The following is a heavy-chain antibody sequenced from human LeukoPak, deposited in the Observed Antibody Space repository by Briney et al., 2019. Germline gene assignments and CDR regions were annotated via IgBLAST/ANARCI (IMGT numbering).Heavy chain of an antibody. Sequence: GGSLRLSCAASGFTVRSNYMSWVRQAPGKGLEWVSVIYSGGSTYYADSVKGRFTISRDNSKNTLYLQMNSLRAEDTAVYYCAKDPPLYDYGDYDAFDIWGQGTMVTVSS. CDR1: GFTVRSNY. CDR3: AKDPPLYDYGDYDAFDI. CDR2: IYSGGST. V-gene: IGHV3-66*01. D-gene: IGHD4-17*01. J-gene: IGHJ3*02.